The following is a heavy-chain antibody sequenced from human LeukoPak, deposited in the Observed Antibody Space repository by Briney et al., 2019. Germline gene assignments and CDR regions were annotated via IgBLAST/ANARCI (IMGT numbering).Heavy chain of an antibody. CDR3: ARGGYSYGLYFDY. Sequence: SQTLSLTCTVSGGFISSGGYYWSWIRQHPGKGLEWIGYIYYSGSTYYNPSLKSRVTISVDTSKNQFSLKLSSVTAADTAVYYCARGGYSYGLYFDYWGQGTLVTVSS. J-gene: IGHJ4*02. V-gene: IGHV4-31*03. CDR1: GGFISSGGYY. D-gene: IGHD5-18*01. CDR2: IYYSGST.